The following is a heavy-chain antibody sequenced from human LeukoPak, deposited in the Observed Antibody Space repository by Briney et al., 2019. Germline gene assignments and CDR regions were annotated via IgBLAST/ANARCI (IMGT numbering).Heavy chain of an antibody. D-gene: IGHD4-17*01. V-gene: IGHV3-30*03. CDR3: ARGIGYGDGNWFDP. CDR1: GFTFSSYG. Sequence: PGRSLRLSCAASGFTFSSYGMHWVRQAPGKGLEWVAVISYDGSNKYYADSVKGRFTISRDNSKNTLYPQMNSLRAEDTAVYYCARGIGYGDGNWFDPWGQGTLVTVSS. J-gene: IGHJ5*02. CDR2: ISYDGSNK.